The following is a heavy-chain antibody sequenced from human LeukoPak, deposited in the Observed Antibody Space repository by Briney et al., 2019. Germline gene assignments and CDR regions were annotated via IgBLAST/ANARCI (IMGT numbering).Heavy chain of an antibody. CDR2: IYTSGST. D-gene: IGHD3-3*01. V-gene: IGHV4-4*07. Sequence: SETLSLTCTVSGGSISSYYWSWIRQPAGKGLEWIGRIYTSGSTNYNPSLKSRVTMSVDTSKNQFSLKLSSVTAADTAVYYCARGDSITIFGGPSYGMDVWGQGTTVTVSS. J-gene: IGHJ6*02. CDR1: GGSISSYY. CDR3: ARGDSITIFGGPSYGMDV.